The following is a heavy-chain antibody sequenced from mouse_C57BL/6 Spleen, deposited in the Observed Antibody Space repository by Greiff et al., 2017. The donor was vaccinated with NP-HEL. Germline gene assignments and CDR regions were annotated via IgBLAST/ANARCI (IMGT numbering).Heavy chain of an antibody. CDR3: ARERVGRYFDY. J-gene: IGHJ2*01. V-gene: IGHV1-64*01. D-gene: IGHD4-1*01. Sequence: QVQLQQPGAELVKPGASVKLSCKASGYTFTSYWMHWVKQRPGQGLEWIGMIHPNSGSTNYNEKFKSKATLTVDKSSSTAYMQLSSLTSEDSAVYYCARERVGRYFDYWGQGTTLTVSS. CDR2: IHPNSGST. CDR1: GYTFTSYW.